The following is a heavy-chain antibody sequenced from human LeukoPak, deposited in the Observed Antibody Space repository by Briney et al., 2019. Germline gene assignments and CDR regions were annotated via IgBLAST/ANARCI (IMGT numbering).Heavy chain of an antibody. CDR1: GFTFSDYN. CDR2: ISSSGSTI. D-gene: IGHD2-8*01. J-gene: IGHJ4*02. CDR3: ARAHVHYSDY. Sequence: GGSLRHSRAASGFTFSDYNTRWIRQAPGKGLEWVSYISSSGSTIYYADSVKGQFTISRDNAKTSLYLKRNGLRPEETAVYYCARAHVHYSDYGGQGTLVTVSS. V-gene: IGHV3-11*01.